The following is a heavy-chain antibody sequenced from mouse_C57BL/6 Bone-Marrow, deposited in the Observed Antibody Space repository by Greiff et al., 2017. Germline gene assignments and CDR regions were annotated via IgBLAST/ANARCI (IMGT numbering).Heavy chain of an antibody. CDR2: IYPGRGST. CDR1: GYTFTSYW. J-gene: IGHJ3*01. CDR3: ARYPFAY. V-gene: IGHV1-55*01. Sequence: QVQLQQSGAELVKPGASVKMSCKASGYTFTSYWITWVKQRPGQGLEWIGDIYPGRGSTNYNEKFKSKATLTVDTSSSTAYMQLSSLTSEDSAVYYCARYPFAYWGQGTLVTVSA.